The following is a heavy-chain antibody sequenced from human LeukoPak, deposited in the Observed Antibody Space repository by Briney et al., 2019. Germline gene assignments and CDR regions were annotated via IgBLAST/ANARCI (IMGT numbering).Heavy chain of an antibody. J-gene: IGHJ4*02. V-gene: IGHV1-69*05. D-gene: IGHD5-18*01. CDR2: IIPIFGTA. CDR3: ARGTAMAANFDY. Sequence: SVKVSCKASGGTFSSYAISWVRQAPGQGFEWMGRIIPIFGTANYAQKFQGRVTITTDESTSTAYMELSSLRSEDTAVYYCARGTAMAANFDYWGQGTLVTVSS. CDR1: GGTFSSYA.